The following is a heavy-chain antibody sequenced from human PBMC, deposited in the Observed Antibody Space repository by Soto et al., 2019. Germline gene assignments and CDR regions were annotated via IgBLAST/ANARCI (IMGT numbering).Heavy chain of an antibody. CDR1: GGSISSYY. CDR2: MYNTGST. Sequence: SETLSLTCTVSGGSISSYYWSWIRQPPGKGLEWIGYMYNTGSTIYNPSLKSRVTISVDTSKNQFSLKLSSVTAADTAVYYCARGQGYYDSSGYYLDYWGQGTLVTVSS. CDR3: ARGQGYYDSSGYYLDY. V-gene: IGHV4-59*01. J-gene: IGHJ4*02. D-gene: IGHD3-22*01.